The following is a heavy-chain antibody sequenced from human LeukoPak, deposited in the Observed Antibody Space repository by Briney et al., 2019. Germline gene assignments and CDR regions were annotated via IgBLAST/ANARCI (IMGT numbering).Heavy chain of an antibody. V-gene: IGHV3-53*01. CDR2: IYSGGST. J-gene: IGHJ4*02. CDR3: ARGYCGGGSCYLPFDY. CDR1: GSTVSSNY. Sequence: GGSLRLSCAASGSTVSSNYMSWVRQAPGKGLEWVSVIYSGGSTYYADSVKGRFTISRDNSENTLYLQMNSLRAEDTAVYYCARGYCGGGSCYLPFDYWGQGTLVTVSS. D-gene: IGHD2-15*01.